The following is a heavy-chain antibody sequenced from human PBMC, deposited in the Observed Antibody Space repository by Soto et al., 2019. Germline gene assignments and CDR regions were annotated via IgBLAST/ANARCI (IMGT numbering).Heavy chain of an antibody. D-gene: IGHD3-3*01. CDR3: VRHDFWRGTFDP. Sequence: ASVKVSCKASGYTFNDYYINWARQAPGQGLEWIGWINPNSGDTKYGQKFQGWVTMTRDTSISTAYMELNRLKSDDTAFYFCVRHDFWRGTFDPWGQGTLVTVSS. CDR2: INPNSGDT. J-gene: IGHJ5*02. V-gene: IGHV1-2*04. CDR1: GYTFNDYY.